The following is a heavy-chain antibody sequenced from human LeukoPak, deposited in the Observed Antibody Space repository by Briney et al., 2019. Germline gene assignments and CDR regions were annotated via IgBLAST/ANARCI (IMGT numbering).Heavy chain of an antibody. CDR1: GYIFTSYY. J-gene: IGHJ4*02. V-gene: IGHV1-46*01. Sequence: GASVKVSCKASGYIFTSYYIHWVRQAPGQGLEWMGIINPSGGSTSYAQKFQGTVTMTRDTSTSTVYMELSSLRSEDTAVYYCARGEDKKHFDYWGQGTLVTVSS. CDR2: INPSGGST. D-gene: IGHD2-15*01. CDR3: ARGEDKKHFDY.